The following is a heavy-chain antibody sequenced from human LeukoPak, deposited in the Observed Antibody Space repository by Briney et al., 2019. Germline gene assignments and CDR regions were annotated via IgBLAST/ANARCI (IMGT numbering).Heavy chain of an antibody. J-gene: IGHJ4*02. CDR2: IRYDGSNK. D-gene: IGHD2-2*01. V-gene: IGHV3-30*02. CDR3: AKDQEYQLPYYFDY. Sequence: GGSLRLSCAASGFTFSSYGMHWVRQALGKGLEWVAFIRYDGSNKYYADSVKGRFTISRDNSKNTLYLQMNSLRAEDTAVYYCAKDQEYQLPYYFDYWGQGTLVTVSS. CDR1: GFTFSSYG.